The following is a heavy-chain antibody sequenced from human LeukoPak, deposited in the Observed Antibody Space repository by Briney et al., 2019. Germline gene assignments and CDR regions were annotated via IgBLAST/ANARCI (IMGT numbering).Heavy chain of an antibody. CDR3: AKWGTIFGGYFDY. Sequence: GGSLRLSCEASGFTFSTYGINWVRQAPGKGLEWVSAISGSGGSTYYADSVKGRFTISRDNSKNTLYLQMNSLRAEDTAVYYCAKWGTIFGGYFDYWGQGTLVTVSS. CDR1: GFTFSTYG. D-gene: IGHD3-3*01. J-gene: IGHJ4*02. V-gene: IGHV3-23*01. CDR2: ISGSGGST.